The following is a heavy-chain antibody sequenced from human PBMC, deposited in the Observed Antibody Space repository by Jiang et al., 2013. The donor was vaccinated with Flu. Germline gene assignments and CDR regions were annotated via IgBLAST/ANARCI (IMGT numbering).Heavy chain of an antibody. Sequence: GLVKPSETLSLTCTVSGGSISSSSYYWGWIRQPPGKGLEWIGSIYYSGSTYYNPSLKSRVTISVDTSKNQFSLKLSSVTAADTAVYYCARLSDFWSGYYTDWFDPWGRGTLVTVSS. J-gene: IGHJ5*02. CDR3: ARLSDFWSGYYTDWFDP. D-gene: IGHD3-3*01. CDR1: GGSISSSSYY. V-gene: IGHV4-39*01. CDR2: IYYSGST.